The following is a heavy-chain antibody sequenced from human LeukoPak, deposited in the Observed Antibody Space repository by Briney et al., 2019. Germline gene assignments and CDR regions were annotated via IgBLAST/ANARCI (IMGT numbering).Heavy chain of an antibody. V-gene: IGHV4-34*01. CDR1: GGSFSGYY. D-gene: IGHD1-7*01. CDR2: INHSGST. Sequence: SETLSLTCAVYGGSFSGYYWSWIRQPPGKGLEWIGEINHSGSTNYNPSLKSRVTISVDTSKNQFSPKLSSVTAADTAVYYCASDHRYNWNYFYYYYMDVWGKGTTVTVSS. CDR3: ASDHRYNWNYFYYYYMDV. J-gene: IGHJ6*03.